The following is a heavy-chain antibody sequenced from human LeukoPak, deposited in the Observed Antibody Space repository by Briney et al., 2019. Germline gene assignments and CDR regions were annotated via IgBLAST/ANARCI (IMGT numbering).Heavy chain of an antibody. D-gene: IGHD2-15*01. V-gene: IGHV4-59*01. CDR3: ARDLLGAFDI. CDR1: GGSISSYY. Sequence: PSETLSLTCTVSGGSISSYYWSWIRQPPGKGLECIGYIYNSGSTNYNPSLKSRLSISVDTSKNQFSLKLSSVTAADTAVYYFARDLLGAFDIWGQGTMVTVSS. CDR2: IYNSGST. J-gene: IGHJ3*02.